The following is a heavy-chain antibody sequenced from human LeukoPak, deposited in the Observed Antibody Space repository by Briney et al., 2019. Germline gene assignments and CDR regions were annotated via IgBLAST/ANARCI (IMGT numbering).Heavy chain of an antibody. J-gene: IGHJ6*02. Sequence: GGSLSCSCGASGFTVSSKYMTWLRQAPGKGREWVSAIYMDGQTFYPDSVKGRFTISSDSSKNTLYLQMNSLRVEDTAVYYCARLWPMDVWGQGTTVTVSS. V-gene: IGHV3-66*01. D-gene: IGHD6-25*01. CDR2: IYMDGQT. CDR1: GFTVSSKY. CDR3: ARLWPMDV.